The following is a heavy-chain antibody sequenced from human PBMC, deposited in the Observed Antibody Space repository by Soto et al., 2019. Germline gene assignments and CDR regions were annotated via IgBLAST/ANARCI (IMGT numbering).Heavy chain of an antibody. CDR1: GFSLNNARVG. V-gene: IGHV2-26*01. J-gene: IGHJ6*03. D-gene: IGHD3-10*01. Sequence: QVTLKESGPVLVRPTETLTLTCTVSGFSLNNARVGVSWIRQPPGKALEWLAHILSNDGKSYRTSLKTRLSISKDTSKSQVVLTMTNMDPVDTATYYCARMLAVNYYYYYMDVWGKGTTVTVSS. CDR2: ILSNDGK. CDR3: ARMLAVNYYYYYMDV.